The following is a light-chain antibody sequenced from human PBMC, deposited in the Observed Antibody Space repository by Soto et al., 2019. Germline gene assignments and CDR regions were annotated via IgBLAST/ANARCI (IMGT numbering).Light chain of an antibody. Sequence: EIQMTQSPSTLSAYVGARVPIHSRASQSISSWLALYQQKPGKAPKFLIYDASSLESGVPSRFSGSGSGTEFTLTISSLQPDDVATYYCQQYSSFSWTFGQGTKVDIK. J-gene: IGKJ1*01. CDR2: DAS. CDR1: QSISSW. CDR3: QQYSSFSWT. V-gene: IGKV1-5*01.